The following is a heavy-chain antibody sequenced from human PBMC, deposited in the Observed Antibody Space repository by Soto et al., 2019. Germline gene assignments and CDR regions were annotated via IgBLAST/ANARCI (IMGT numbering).Heavy chain of an antibody. V-gene: IGHV1-18*01. CDR3: ARDTLLGVVVKIFQH. CDR2: ISAYNGNT. D-gene: IGHD2-15*01. Sequence: QVQLVQSGAEVKKPGASVKVSCKASGYTFTSYGISWVRQAPGQGLEWMGWISAYNGNTNYAQKLQGRVTMTTDISMSTAYMELRSLRSDDTAVYYCARDTLLGVVVKIFQHWGQGTLVTVSS. CDR1: GYTFTSYG. J-gene: IGHJ1*01.